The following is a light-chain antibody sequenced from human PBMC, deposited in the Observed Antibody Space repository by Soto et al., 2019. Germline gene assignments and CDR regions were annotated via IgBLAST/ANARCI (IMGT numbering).Light chain of an antibody. CDR2: SAS. Sequence: DIQMTQSPSTLSASVGDRVTITCRASQNIRSWLAWYQQKPGKAPELLIYSASGLESGVPSRFSGSGFGTELTLTISSLQPDDFATYYCQEYNGNSGLTFGGGTKVEIK. J-gene: IGKJ4*01. V-gene: IGKV1-5*03. CDR3: QEYNGNSGLT. CDR1: QNIRSW.